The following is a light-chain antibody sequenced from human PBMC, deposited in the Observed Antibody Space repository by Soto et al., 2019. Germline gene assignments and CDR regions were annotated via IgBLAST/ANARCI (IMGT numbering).Light chain of an antibody. CDR3: SSYTSSSTLEV. CDR1: SSDVGGYKY. CDR2: EVS. V-gene: IGLV2-14*01. Sequence: QSALTQPASVSGSPGQSITISCTGASSDVGGYKYVSWYQQHPGKAPKLMIYEVSNRPSGIPNRFSGSKSGNTASLTISGLQAEDEADYYCSSYTSSSTLEVFGGGTQLTVL. J-gene: IGLJ3*02.